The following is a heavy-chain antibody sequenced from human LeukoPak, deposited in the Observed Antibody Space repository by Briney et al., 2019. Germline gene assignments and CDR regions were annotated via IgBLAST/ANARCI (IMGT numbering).Heavy chain of an antibody. CDR1: GFTFSGSA. Sequence: GGSLRLSCAASGFTFSGSAMHWVRQASGKGLEWVGRIRSKANSYATAYAASVKGRFTISRDDSKNTAYLQMNSLKTEDTAVYYCAKSYSYYHMDDWGKGTSVTVSS. CDR3: AKSYSYYHMDD. CDR2: IRSKANSYAT. V-gene: IGHV3-73*01. J-gene: IGHJ6*03.